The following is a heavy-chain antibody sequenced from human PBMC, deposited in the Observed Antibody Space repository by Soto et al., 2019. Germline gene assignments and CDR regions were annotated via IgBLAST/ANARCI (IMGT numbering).Heavy chain of an antibody. J-gene: IGHJ3*02. CDR3: ARAGITIFGVVPNDAFDI. D-gene: IGHD3-3*01. Sequence: QVQLVQSGAEVKKPGSSVKVSCKASGGTFSSYTISWVRQAPGQGLEWMGRIIPILGIANYAQKFQGRVTITAHKSTSTSYMELSSLRSEDTAMYYCARAGITIFGVVPNDAFDIWGQGTMVTVSS. CDR2: IIPILGIA. V-gene: IGHV1-69*02. CDR1: GGTFSSYT.